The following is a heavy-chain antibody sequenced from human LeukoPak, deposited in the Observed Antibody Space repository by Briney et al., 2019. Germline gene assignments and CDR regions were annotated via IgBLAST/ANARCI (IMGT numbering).Heavy chain of an antibody. Sequence: GGSLRLSCAASGFTFSSYSMNWVRQAPGKGLEWVSSISSSSSYIYYADSVKGRFTISRDNAKNSLYLQMNSLRAEDTAVYYCARDDPVGTTDYYYYYYGMDVWGQGTTVTVSS. D-gene: IGHD1-14*01. CDR3: ARDDPVGTTDYYYYYYGMDV. J-gene: IGHJ6*02. CDR2: ISSSSSYI. V-gene: IGHV3-21*04. CDR1: GFTFSSYS.